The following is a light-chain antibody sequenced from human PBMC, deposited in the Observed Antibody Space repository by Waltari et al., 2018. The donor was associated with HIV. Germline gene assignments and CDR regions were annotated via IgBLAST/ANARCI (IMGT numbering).Light chain of an antibody. CDR3: QSYDSSLRASV. J-gene: IGLJ2*01. Sequence: QSALTQPPSVSGAPGQRVTISCTGNRSNIGAGYFVHWYQPLPGTAPNLLVYSDINRPSGVPDRFSGSKSGTSASLVITGLQAEDEADYYCQSYDSSLRASVFGGGTKLTVL. V-gene: IGLV1-40*01. CDR2: SDI. CDR1: RSNIGAGYF.